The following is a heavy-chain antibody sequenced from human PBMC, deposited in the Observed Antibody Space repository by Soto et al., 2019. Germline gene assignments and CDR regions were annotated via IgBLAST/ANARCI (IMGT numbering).Heavy chain of an antibody. CDR1: GYNFAGYW. Sequence: GESLKISCKGSGYNFAGYWIAWVRQMPGKGLELMGIIYPSDSDTRCRPSFQGQATISADKSISSAYLQWSSLRASDTAMYYCARGGVSTRTFDYWGQGTPVTVSS. J-gene: IGHJ4*02. D-gene: IGHD3-3*01. CDR2: IYPSDSDT. V-gene: IGHV5-51*01. CDR3: ARGGVSTRTFDY.